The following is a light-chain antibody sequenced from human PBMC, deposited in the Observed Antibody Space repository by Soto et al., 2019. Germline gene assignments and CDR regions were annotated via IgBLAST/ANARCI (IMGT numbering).Light chain of an antibody. CDR1: QSISSY. V-gene: IGKV1-39*01. J-gene: IGKJ1*01. Sequence: DIQMTQSPSSLSASVGDRVTITCRASQSISSYLNRYQLKPGKAPKLLIYAASSLQSGVPSRFSGSGSGTDFTLTISSLQPEDFATYYCQQTHSTPPGTFGQGTKVEIE. CDR2: AAS. CDR3: QQTHSTPPGT.